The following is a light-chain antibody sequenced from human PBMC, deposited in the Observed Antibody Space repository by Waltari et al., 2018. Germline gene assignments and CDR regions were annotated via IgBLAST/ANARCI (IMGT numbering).Light chain of an antibody. CDR2: DAS. CDR3: QQYDNLPV. CDR1: QDISNY. V-gene: IGKV1-33*01. J-gene: IGKJ3*01. Sequence: DIQMTQSPSSLSASVGDRVTITCQASQDISNYLNWYQQKPGKAPKLLIYDASNLETGVPSRFSESGSGTDFPYTISSLQPEDFATYYCQQYDNLPVFGPGTKVDIK.